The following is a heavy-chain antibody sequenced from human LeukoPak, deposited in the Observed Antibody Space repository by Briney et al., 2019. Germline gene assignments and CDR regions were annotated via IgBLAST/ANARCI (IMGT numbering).Heavy chain of an antibody. V-gene: IGHV4-4*07. J-gene: IGHJ6*03. Sequence: SETLSLTCTVSGGSISSYYWSWIRQPAGKGLEWIGRIYTSGSTNYNPSLKSRVTMSVDTSKNQFSLKLSSVTAADTAVYYCARASDFGRRGYYYMDVWGKGTTVTVSS. D-gene: IGHD3-16*01. CDR1: GGSISSYY. CDR2: IYTSGST. CDR3: ARASDFGRRGYYYMDV.